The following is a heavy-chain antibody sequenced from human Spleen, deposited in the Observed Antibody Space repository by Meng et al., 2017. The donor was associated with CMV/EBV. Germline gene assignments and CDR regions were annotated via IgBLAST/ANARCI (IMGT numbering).Heavy chain of an antibody. Sequence: FTFSSYAMHWVRQAPGKGLEWVAVISYDGSNKYYADSVKGRFTISRDNSKNTLYLQMNSLRAEDTAVYYCARGAGYCSPTNCYWRLDPWGQGILVTVSS. V-gene: IGHV3-30*04. CDR1: FTFSSYA. CDR2: ISYDGSNK. D-gene: IGHD2-2*03. J-gene: IGHJ5*02. CDR3: ARGAGYCSPTNCYWRLDP.